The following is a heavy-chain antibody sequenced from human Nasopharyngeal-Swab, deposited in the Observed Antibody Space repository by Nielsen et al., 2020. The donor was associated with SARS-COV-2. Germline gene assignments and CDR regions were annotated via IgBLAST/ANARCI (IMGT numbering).Heavy chain of an antibody. Sequence: SVKVSCKASGGTFSSYAISWVRQAPGQGLEWVGGIIPIFGTANYAQKFQGRVTITADESTSTAYMELSSLRSEDTAVYYCARGYSGYGYYFDYWGQGTLVTVSS. CDR2: IIPIFGTA. V-gene: IGHV1-69*13. CDR1: GGTFSSYA. CDR3: ARGYSGYGYYFDY. J-gene: IGHJ4*02. D-gene: IGHD5-12*01.